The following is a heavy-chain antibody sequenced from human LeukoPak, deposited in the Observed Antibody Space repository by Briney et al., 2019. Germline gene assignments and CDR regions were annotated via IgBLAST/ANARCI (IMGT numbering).Heavy chain of an antibody. D-gene: IGHD3-22*01. J-gene: IGHJ3*02. Sequence: GESLKISCKGSGYSFTSYWIGWVRQMPGKGLEWMGIIYPGDSDTRYSPSFQGQVTFSADKSINTAYLQWSSLKASDTAIYYCARETYYYDSSGYSDAFDIWGQGTMVTVSS. CDR3: ARETYYYDSSGYSDAFDI. V-gene: IGHV5-51*01. CDR2: IYPGDSDT. CDR1: GYSFTSYW.